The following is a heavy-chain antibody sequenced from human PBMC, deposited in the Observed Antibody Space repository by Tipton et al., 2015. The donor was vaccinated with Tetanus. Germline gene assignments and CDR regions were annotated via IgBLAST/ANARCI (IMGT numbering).Heavy chain of an antibody. CDR1: GFTFSSYG. D-gene: IGHD3-3*01. Sequence: LRLSCAASGFTFSSYGMHWIRQHPGKGLEWIGYIYYSGSTYYNPSLKSRVTISVDTSKNQFSLKLSSVTAADTAVYYCARGGLTPYEKDYWGQGTLVTVSS. CDR3: ARGGLTPYEKDY. CDR2: IYYSGST. J-gene: IGHJ4*02. V-gene: IGHV4-31*02.